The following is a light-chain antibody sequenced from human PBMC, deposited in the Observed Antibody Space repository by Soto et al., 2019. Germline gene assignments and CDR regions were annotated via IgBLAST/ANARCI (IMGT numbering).Light chain of an antibody. CDR1: QILSTSF. Sequence: EIVLTHSRGTLSLSPGERATLSCRASQILSTSFLAWYQQKPGQAPRVLIYATSSRATGVPDRFSGSGSGTDFTLTISRLEPEDFAVYYCQRYDYSPYTFGQGTKVDIK. V-gene: IGKV3-20*01. CDR2: ATS. CDR3: QRYDYSPYT. J-gene: IGKJ2*01.